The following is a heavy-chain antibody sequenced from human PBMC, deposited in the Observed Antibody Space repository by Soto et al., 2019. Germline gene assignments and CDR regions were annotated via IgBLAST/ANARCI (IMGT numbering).Heavy chain of an antibody. D-gene: IGHD5-12*01. CDR1: GESFIGYY. CDR3: ARTDIVTTNWFAP. J-gene: IGHJ5*02. Sequence: QVHLQQWGAGLLKPSETLSLTCAVYGESFIGYYWTWIRQPPGKGLEWMGEINNRGSTNYNPSLKSRVTISIDTSKNQFSLKLTSVTASDTSVYYCARTDIVTTNWFAPWGQGTLVTVSS. CDR2: INNRGST. V-gene: IGHV4-34*02.